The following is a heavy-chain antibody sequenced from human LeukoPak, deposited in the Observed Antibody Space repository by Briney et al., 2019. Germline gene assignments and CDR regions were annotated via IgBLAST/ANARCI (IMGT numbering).Heavy chain of an antibody. J-gene: IGHJ5*02. CDR3: ATVGTMVRGVIIRYYWFDP. V-gene: IGHV1-24*01. Sequence: GASVKVSCKVSGYTLTELSMHWVRQAPGKGLEWMGGFDPEDGETIYAQKFQGRVTMTEDTSTDTAYMELSSLRSEDTAVYYCATVGTMVRGVIIRYYWFDPWGQGTLVTVSS. CDR2: FDPEDGET. CDR1: GYTLTELS. D-gene: IGHD3-10*01.